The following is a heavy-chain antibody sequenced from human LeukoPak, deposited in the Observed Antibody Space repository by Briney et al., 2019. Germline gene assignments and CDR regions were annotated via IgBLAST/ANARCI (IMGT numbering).Heavy chain of an antibody. CDR1: GYTFTGYY. Sequence: ASVKVSCKASGYTFTGYYTHWVRQAPGQGLEWMGWINPNSGGTNYAQKFQGRVTMTRDTSISTAYMELSRLRSDDTAVYYCARGFGHGSGSYYNGIDYWGQGTLVTVSS. V-gene: IGHV1-2*02. CDR3: ARGFGHGSGSYYNGIDY. J-gene: IGHJ4*02. CDR2: INPNSGGT. D-gene: IGHD3-10*01.